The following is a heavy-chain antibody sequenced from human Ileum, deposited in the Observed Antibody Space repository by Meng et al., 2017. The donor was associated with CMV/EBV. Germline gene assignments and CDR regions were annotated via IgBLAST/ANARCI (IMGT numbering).Heavy chain of an antibody. CDR2: ISYDGSNK. V-gene: IGHV3-30*04. J-gene: IGHJ5*02. CDR3: ARERFYFGGVWTAFNGFDP. D-gene: IGHD2-21*01. Sequence: GESLKISCAASGFTFSSYAMHWVRQAPGKGLEWVAVISYDGSNKYYADSVKGRFTISRDNYKNTLYLQMNSLGVEDAGVYYCARERFYFGGVWTAFNGFDPWGQGTLVTVSS. CDR1: GFTFSSYA.